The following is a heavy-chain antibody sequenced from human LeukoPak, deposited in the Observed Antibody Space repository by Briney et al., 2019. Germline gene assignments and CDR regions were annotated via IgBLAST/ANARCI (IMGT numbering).Heavy chain of an antibody. V-gene: IGHV3-15*01. Sequence: GGSLRLPCAASGFTFSNAWMSWVRQAPGKGLEWVGRIKSKTDGGTTDYAAPVKGRFTISRDDSKNTLYLQMNSLKTEDTAVYYCTTSYGSGSPLFWGQGTLVTVSS. J-gene: IGHJ4*02. CDR3: TTSYGSGSPLF. CDR1: GFTFSNAW. D-gene: IGHD3-10*01. CDR2: IKSKTDGGTT.